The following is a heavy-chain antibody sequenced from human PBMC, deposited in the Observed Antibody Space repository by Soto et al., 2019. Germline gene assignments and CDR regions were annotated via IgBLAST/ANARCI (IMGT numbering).Heavy chain of an antibody. CDR1: GGSISSYY. Sequence: QVQLQESGPGLVKPSETLSLTCTVSGGSISSYYWSWIRQPPGKGLEWIGYIYYSGSTNYNPSLKSRVTISVDTSKHRFSLKLSSVTAADTAVYYCARGLIAVAGTPFDYWGQGTLVTVSS. D-gene: IGHD6-19*01. CDR3: ARGLIAVAGTPFDY. J-gene: IGHJ4*02. V-gene: IGHV4-59*01. CDR2: IYYSGST.